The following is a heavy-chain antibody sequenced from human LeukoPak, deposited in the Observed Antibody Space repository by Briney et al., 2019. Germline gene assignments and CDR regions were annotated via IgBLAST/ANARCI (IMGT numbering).Heavy chain of an antibody. D-gene: IGHD2-15*01. CDR2: TYYRSKWYN. Sequence: SQTLSLTCAISGDSVSSNSAVWNWIRQSPSRGLEWLGRTYYRSKWYNDYAVSVKSRITIKPDTSKNQFSLQLNSATPEDTVVYYCARLGLGGAFDIWGQGTMVTVSS. CDR3: ARLGLGGAFDI. V-gene: IGHV6-1*01. CDR1: GDSVSSNSAV. J-gene: IGHJ3*02.